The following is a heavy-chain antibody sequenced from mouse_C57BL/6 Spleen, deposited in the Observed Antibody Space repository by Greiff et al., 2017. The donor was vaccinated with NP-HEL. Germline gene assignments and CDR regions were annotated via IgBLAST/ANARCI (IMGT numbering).Heavy chain of an antibody. D-gene: IGHD2-3*01. CDR2: INPNNGGT. Sequence: EVQLQQSGPELVKPGASVKISCKASGYTFTDYYMNWVKQSHGKSLEWIGDINPNNGGTSYNQKFKGKATLTVDKSSSTAYMELRSLTSEDSAVYYCAREGWMDYWGQGTSVTVSS. V-gene: IGHV1-26*01. CDR3: AREGWMDY. J-gene: IGHJ4*01. CDR1: GYTFTDYY.